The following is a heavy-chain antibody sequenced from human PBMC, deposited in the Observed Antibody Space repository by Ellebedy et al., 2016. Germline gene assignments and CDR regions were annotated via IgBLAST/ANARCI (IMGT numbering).Heavy chain of an antibody. CDR3: ASFGSSGPYYFDY. D-gene: IGHD3-22*01. Sequence: ASVKVSXKASGYTFTGYYMHWVRQAPGQGLEWMGWINPNSGGTNYAQKFQGRVIMTRDTSISTAYMELSRLRSDDTAVYYCASFGSSGPYYFDYWGQGTLVTVSS. V-gene: IGHV1-2*02. CDR1: GYTFTGYY. J-gene: IGHJ4*02. CDR2: INPNSGGT.